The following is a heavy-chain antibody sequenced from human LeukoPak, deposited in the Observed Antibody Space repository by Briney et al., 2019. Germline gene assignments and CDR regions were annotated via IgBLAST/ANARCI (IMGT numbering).Heavy chain of an antibody. V-gene: IGHV4-59*12. CDR2: IYGSGYT. D-gene: IGHD2-2*01. Sequence: SETLSLTCTVSGGSISGWYWSWIRQPPGKGLEWIGYIYGSGYTNYNPSLKSRVTMSVDTSKNQFSLKLTSVTAADTAVYYCARDPVPNGFDIWGQGTMVIVSS. CDR3: ARDPVPNGFDI. J-gene: IGHJ3*02. CDR1: GGSISGWY.